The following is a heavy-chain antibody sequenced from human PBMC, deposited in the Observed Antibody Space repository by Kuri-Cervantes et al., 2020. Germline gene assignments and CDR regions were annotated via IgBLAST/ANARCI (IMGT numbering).Heavy chain of an antibody. CDR2: IFSNDEK. V-gene: IGHV2-26*01. CDR1: GFSLSNARMG. CDR3: ALSTDYYGSGSGQLAY. D-gene: IGHD3-10*01. J-gene: IGHJ4*02. Sequence: SGPTLVKPTETLTLTCTVSGFSLSNARMGVSWTRQPPGKALEWLAHIFSNDEKSYSTSLNNRLTITKDTSKNQVVLTMTNMDPVDTATYYCALSTDYYGSGSGQLAYWGQGTLVTVSS.